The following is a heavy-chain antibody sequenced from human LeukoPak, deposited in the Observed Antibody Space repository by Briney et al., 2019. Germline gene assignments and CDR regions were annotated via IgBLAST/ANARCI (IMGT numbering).Heavy chain of an antibody. CDR3: AREWVVGATANYYYYGMDV. CDR1: GFTVSSNY. J-gene: IGHJ6*02. CDR2: IYSGGST. Sequence: GGSLRLSCAASGFTVSSNYMSWIRRAPGKGLEWVSVIYSGGSTYYADSVKGRFTISRDNSKNTLYLQMNSLRAEDTAVYYCAREWVVGATANYYYYGMDVWGQGTTVTVSS. D-gene: IGHD1-26*01. V-gene: IGHV3-66*01.